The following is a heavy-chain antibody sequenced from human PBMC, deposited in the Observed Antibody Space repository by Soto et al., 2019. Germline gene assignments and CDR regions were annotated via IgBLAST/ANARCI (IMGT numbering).Heavy chain of an antibody. CDR2: INPNSGGT. J-gene: IGHJ3*02. CDR1: GYTFTGYY. Sequence: ASVKVSCKASGYTFTGYYVHWVRQAPGQGLEWMGWINPNSGGTNYAQKFQGWVTMTRDTSISTAYMELSRLRSDDTAVYYCAKVGATTPFDAFDIWGQGTMVTVSS. V-gene: IGHV1-2*04. CDR3: AKVGATTPFDAFDI. D-gene: IGHD1-26*01.